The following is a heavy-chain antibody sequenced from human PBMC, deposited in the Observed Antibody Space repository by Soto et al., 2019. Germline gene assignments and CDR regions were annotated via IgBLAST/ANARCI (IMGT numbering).Heavy chain of an antibody. CDR2: ISYDGSNK. D-gene: IGHD5-18*01. J-gene: IGHJ2*01. V-gene: IGHV3-30-3*01. CDR1: GFTFSSYA. Sequence: QVQLVESGGGVVQPGRSLRLSCAASGFTFSSYAMHWVRQAPGKGLEWVAVISYDGSNKYYADSVKGRFTISRDNSKNTLYLQINSLRAEDTAVYDCARDRLAAMFDLWGRGTLVTVSS. CDR3: ARDRLAAMFDL.